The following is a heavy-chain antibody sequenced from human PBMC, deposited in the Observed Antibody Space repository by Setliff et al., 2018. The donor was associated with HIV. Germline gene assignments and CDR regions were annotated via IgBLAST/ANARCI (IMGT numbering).Heavy chain of an antibody. V-gene: IGHV3-15*07. J-gene: IGHJ3*02. CDR1: GFNFNKVW. Sequence: GGSLSLSCAASGFNFNKVWMNWVRQAPGKGLEWVGRIKSDRDGGTTDYSAPVKGRFTMSADDSRTTLYLQMDSLKTEDTAVYYCTTLVGANPYHDAFDIWGQGTTVTVSS. CDR3: TTLVGANPYHDAFDI. D-gene: IGHD1-26*01. CDR2: IKSDRDGGTT.